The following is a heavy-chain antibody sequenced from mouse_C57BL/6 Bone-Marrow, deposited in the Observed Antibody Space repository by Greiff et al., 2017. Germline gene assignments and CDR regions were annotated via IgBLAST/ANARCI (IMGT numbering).Heavy chain of an antibody. CDR1: GYAFSSSW. CDR2: IYPGDGDT. CDR3: ASSGVYYDYDGGPWFAY. J-gene: IGHJ3*01. Sequence: QVQLKQSGPELVKPGASVKISCKASGYAFSSSWMNWVKQRPGKGLEWIGRIYPGDGDTNYNGKFKGKATLTADKSSSTAYMQLNSLTSEDSAVYFCASSGVYYDYDGGPWFAYWGQGTLVTVSA. D-gene: IGHD2-4*01. V-gene: IGHV1-82*01.